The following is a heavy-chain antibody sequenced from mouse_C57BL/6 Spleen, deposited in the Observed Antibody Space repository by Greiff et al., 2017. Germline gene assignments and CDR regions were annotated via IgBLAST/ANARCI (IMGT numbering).Heavy chain of an antibody. D-gene: IGHD2-4*01. CDR2: IDPSDSYT. Sequence: QVQLQQPGAELVMPGASVKLSCKASGYTFTSYWMHWVKQRPGQGLEWIGEIDPSDSYTNYNQKFKGKSTLTVDKSSSTAYMQLSSLTSEDSAVYYCARGAEDYDGEGYYAMDYWGQGTSVTVSS. CDR3: ARGAEDYDGEGYYAMDY. J-gene: IGHJ4*01. V-gene: IGHV1-69*01. CDR1: GYTFTSYW.